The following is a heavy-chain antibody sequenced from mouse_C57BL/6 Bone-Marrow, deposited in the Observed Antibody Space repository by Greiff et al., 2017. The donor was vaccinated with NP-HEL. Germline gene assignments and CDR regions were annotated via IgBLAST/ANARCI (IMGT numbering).Heavy chain of an antibody. V-gene: IGHV10-3*01. D-gene: IGHD1-1*01. J-gene: IGHJ2*01. CDR2: IRSKSSNYAT. CDR1: GFTFNTYA. CDR3: VRDDYYGSSYAFDY. Sequence: EVQLVESGGGLVQPKGSLKLSCAASGFTFNTYAMHWVRQAPGKGLEWVARIRSKSSNYATYYADSVKDRFTISRDDSQSMLYLQMNNLKTEDTAMYYCVRDDYYGSSYAFDYWGQGTTLTVSS.